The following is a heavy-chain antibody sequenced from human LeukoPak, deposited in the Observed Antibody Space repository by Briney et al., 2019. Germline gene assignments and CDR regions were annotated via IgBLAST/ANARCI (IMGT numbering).Heavy chain of an antibody. J-gene: IGHJ4*02. D-gene: IGHD3-3*01. CDR3: ARGDLPGPYYAFWSGILRQTDKLHAIPYFFDY. V-gene: IGHV1-69*02. Sequence: ASVKVSCKASGGTFSNYTISWVRQAPGQGLEWMGRIIPILGITNYAQKFQDRVTITADKSTSTAYMELSSLRSDDTAEYYCARGDLPGPYYAFWSGILRQTDKLHAIPYFFDYWGRGTLVTVSS. CDR2: IIPILGIT. CDR1: GGTFSNYT.